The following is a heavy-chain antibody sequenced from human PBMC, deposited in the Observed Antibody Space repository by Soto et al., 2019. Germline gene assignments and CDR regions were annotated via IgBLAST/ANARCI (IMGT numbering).Heavy chain of an antibody. CDR1: GYTFTSYD. CDR2: MNPNSGNT. V-gene: IGHV1-8*01. Sequence: ASVKVSCKASGYTFTSYDINWVRQATGQGLEWMGWMNPNSGNTGYAQKFQGRVTMTRNTSISTAYMELSSLRSEDTAVYYCARGLRFLEWLFGFYYMDVWGKGTTVTVSS. CDR3: ARGLRFLEWLFGFYYMDV. D-gene: IGHD3-3*01. J-gene: IGHJ6*03.